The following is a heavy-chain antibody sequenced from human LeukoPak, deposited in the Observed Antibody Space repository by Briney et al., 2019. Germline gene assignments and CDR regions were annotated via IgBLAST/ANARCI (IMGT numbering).Heavy chain of an antibody. CDR1: GGSISDYY. J-gene: IGHJ6*03. D-gene: IGHD3-3*01. Sequence: TSETLSLTCTVSGGSISDYYWNWIRQPPGRGLEWIGYIYYSGSTTYNPSLKSRVTMSVDTAKSQFSLKLRSVTAADTAVYYCARGDFCSKSNCYLRPMDVWGKGTTVTVSS. V-gene: IGHV4-59*01. CDR3: ARGDFCSKSNCYLRPMDV. CDR2: IYYSGST.